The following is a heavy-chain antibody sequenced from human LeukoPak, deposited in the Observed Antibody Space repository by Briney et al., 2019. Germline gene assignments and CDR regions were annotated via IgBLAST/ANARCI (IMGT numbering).Heavy chain of an antibody. CDR1: GFTFSSYE. CDR3: AREGVVVPAAHDYYYYYYMDV. D-gene: IGHD2-2*01. J-gene: IGHJ6*03. Sequence: GGSLRLSCAASGFTFSSYEMNWVRQAPGKGLEWVSYISSSGSTIYYADSVKGRFTISRDNAKNSLYLQMNSLRAEDTAVYYCAREGVVVPAAHDYYYYYYMDVWGKGTTVTVSS. V-gene: IGHV3-48*03. CDR2: ISSSGSTI.